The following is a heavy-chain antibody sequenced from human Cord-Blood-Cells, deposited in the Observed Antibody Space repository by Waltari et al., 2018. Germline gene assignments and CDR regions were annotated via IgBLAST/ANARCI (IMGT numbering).Heavy chain of an antibody. CDR3: ATPDGTIAFDI. Sequence: QVQLVQSGAEVKKPGASVKVSCTVSGYTLTELSMHWVRQAPGKGLEWMGGLVPEEGETIYEQKFQGRVTMTGTTSTDTAYMELSSLGSEDTAVYYCATPDGTIAFDIWGQGTMVTVSS. D-gene: IGHD1-7*01. J-gene: IGHJ3*02. CDR2: LVPEEGET. V-gene: IGHV1-24*01. CDR1: GYTLTELS.